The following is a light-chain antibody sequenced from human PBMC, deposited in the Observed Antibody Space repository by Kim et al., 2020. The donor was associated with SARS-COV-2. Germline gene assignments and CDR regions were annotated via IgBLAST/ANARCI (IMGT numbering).Light chain of an antibody. V-gene: IGLV3-21*04. CDR2: YDS. CDR3: QVWDSSSDLLYV. CDR1: NIGSKS. Sequence: PGKTARMTCGGNNIGSKSVHWYQQKPGQAPVLVIYYDSDRPSGIPERFSGSNSGNTATLTISRVEAGDEADYYCQVWDSSSDLLYVFGTGTKVTVL. J-gene: IGLJ1*01.